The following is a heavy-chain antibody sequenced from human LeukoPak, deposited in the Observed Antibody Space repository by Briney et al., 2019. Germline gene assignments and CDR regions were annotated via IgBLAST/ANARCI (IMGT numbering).Heavy chain of an antibody. CDR3: ARVRWYYGSGRKGDYFDY. V-gene: IGHV3-30*03. CDR2: ISYDGSNK. Sequence: GGSLRLSCAASGFTFSSYGMHWVRQAPGKGLEWVAVISYDGSNKYYADSVKGRFTISRDNSKNTLYLQMNSLRAEDTAVYYCARVRWYYGSGRKGDYFDYWGQGTLVTVSS. CDR1: GFTFSSYG. J-gene: IGHJ4*02. D-gene: IGHD3-10*01.